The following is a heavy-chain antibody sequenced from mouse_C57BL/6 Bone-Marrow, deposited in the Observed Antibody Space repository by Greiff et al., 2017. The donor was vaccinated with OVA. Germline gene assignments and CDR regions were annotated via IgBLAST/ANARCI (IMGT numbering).Heavy chain of an antibody. D-gene: IGHD3-2*02. V-gene: IGHV1-11*01. J-gene: IGHJ3*01. CDR3: GRRRLRLPWFAY. CDR1: GDTGKEQR. CDR2: REQVRGEN. Sequence: QVQLQQSGAELASPGASVTLSGKASGDTGKEQRMKWGKKRPGQGLEGRGRREQVRGENKENQKFMGKATFSVDRSSSTVYMVLNSLTSEDPAVYYCGRRRLRLPWFAYWGQGTLVTVSA.